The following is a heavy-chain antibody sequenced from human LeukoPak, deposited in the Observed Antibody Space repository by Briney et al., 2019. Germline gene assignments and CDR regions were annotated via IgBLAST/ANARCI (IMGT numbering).Heavy chain of an antibody. CDR3: ARDLGQYYDTSDNWFDP. D-gene: IGHD3-22*01. V-gene: IGHV3-23*01. CDR2: TSGSGGST. Sequence: GGSLRLSCAASGFTFSSYAMSWVRQAPGKGLEWVSVTSGSGGSTNYADSVKGRFTISRDNSKNTLYLQMNSLRAEDTVVYYCARDLGQYYDTSDNWFDPWGQGTLVTVSS. J-gene: IGHJ5*02. CDR1: GFTFSSYA.